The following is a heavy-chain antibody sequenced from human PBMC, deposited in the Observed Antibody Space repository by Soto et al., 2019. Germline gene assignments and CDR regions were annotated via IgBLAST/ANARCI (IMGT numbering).Heavy chain of an antibody. V-gene: IGHV3-15*01. J-gene: IGHJ6*02. CDR1: GFTFSNAW. CDR2: IKSKTDGGTA. CDR3: TTSIVVVLDYYCYYGMDV. Sequence: GGSLRLSCAASGFTFSNAWMSWVRQAPGKGLEWVGRIKSKTDGGTADYAAPVKGRFTISRDDSKNTLYLQMNSLKTEDTAVYYCTTSIVVVLDYYCYYGMDVWGQGTTVTVSS. D-gene: IGHD2-2*01.